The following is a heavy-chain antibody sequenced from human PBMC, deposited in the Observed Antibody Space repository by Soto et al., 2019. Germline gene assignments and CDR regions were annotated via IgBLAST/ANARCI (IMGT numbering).Heavy chain of an antibody. CDR2: VYYSGST. D-gene: IGHD3-16*01. Sequence: SETLSLTCTVSGFSIISSSYYLGWILQPPGKGLEWIGGVYYSGSTYYNPSLKSRGTISVDTSKHQFSLKLSSVTAADTAVYYCARRLRLGYYGMDVWAQGTTVTVSS. CDR3: ARRLRLGYYGMDV. V-gene: IGHV4-39*01. CDR1: GFSIISSSYY. J-gene: IGHJ6*02.